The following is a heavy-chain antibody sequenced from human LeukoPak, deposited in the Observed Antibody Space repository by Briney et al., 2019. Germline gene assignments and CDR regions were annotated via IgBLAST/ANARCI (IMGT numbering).Heavy chain of an antibody. Sequence: PGGSLRFSCAASGFTVSSNYMSWVRQAPGKGLEWVSVINSGGSTYYADSVKGRFTISRDNSKNTLYLQMNSLRAEDTAVYYCARGLWSGYRFDYWGQGTLVTVSS. CDR2: INSGGST. V-gene: IGHV3-66*01. CDR3: ARGLWSGYRFDY. D-gene: IGHD3-3*01. J-gene: IGHJ4*02. CDR1: GFTVSSNY.